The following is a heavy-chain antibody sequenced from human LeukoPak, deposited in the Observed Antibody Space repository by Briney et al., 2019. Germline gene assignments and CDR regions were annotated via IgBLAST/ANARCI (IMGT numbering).Heavy chain of an antibody. V-gene: IGHV4-59*01. CDR3: AREDEYYRAFDI. J-gene: IGHJ3*02. CDR2: IYYSGST. D-gene: IGHD2/OR15-2a*01. CDR1: GGSFSSYY. Sequence: SETLSLTCAVYGGSFSSYYWSWIRQPPGKGLEWIGYIYYSGSTNYIPSLKSRVTISVDTSKNQLSLKLSSVTAADTAVYYCAREDEYYRAFDIWGQGTMVTVSS.